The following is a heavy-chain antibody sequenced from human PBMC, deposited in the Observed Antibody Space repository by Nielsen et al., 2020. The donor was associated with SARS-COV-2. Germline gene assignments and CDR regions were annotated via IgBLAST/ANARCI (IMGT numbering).Heavy chain of an antibody. J-gene: IGHJ6*02. D-gene: IGHD6-13*01. CDR3: AKDRGDSSSQGDYYYYYGMDV. CDR1: GFTFSSYG. Sequence: GGSLRLSCAASGFTFSSYGMHWVRQAPGKGLEWVAVIPYDGSNKYYADSVKGRFTISRDNSKNTLYLQMNSLRAEDTAVYYCAKDRGDSSSQGDYYYYYGMDVWGQGTTVTVSS. V-gene: IGHV3-30*02. CDR2: IPYDGSNK.